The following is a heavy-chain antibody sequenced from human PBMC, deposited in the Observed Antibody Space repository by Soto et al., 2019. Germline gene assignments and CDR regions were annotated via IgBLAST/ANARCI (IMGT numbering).Heavy chain of an antibody. V-gene: IGHV3-30-3*01. J-gene: IGHJ4*02. D-gene: IGHD2-15*01. CDR3: APPVVAGTPDY. CDR2: ISADGSSQ. CDR1: GFTFSRSP. Sequence: QVQLVESGGGEVQPGTSLRLSCAASGFTFSRSPMHWVRQAPGKGLDWVGLISADGSSQHYADSVRGRFSISRDNFRNTMSLQMDRLKPEDTAVYYCAPPVVAGTPDYWGQGALVSVSS.